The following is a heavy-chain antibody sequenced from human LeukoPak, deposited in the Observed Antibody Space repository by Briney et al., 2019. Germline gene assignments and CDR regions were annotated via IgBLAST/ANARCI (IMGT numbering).Heavy chain of an antibody. J-gene: IGHJ3*02. D-gene: IGHD6-19*01. CDR3: ARGAWLADAFDI. CDR1: GDSVSSNSAA. CDR2: TYYRSKWYN. Sequence: SQTLSLTCAISGDSVSSNSAAWNWIRQSPSRGLEWLGRTYYRSKWYNDYAVSVKSRITINPGTSKNQFSLQLNSVTPEDTTVYYCARGAWLADAFDIWGQGTMVTVSS. V-gene: IGHV6-1*01.